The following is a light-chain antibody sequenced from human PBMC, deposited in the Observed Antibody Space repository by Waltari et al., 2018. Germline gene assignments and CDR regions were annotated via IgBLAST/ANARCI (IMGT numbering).Light chain of an antibody. Sequence: QSALTQPASVSGSPGQSITISCTGTSSDVGSYNLVSWYQQHPGKAPKLMIYEGSKRPSGVSNRLSGSKSGNTASLTSAGLQAEDEADYYCCSYAGSHVVFGGGTKLTVL. CDR1: SSDVGSYNL. J-gene: IGLJ2*01. CDR2: EGS. V-gene: IGLV2-23*01. CDR3: CSYAGSHVV.